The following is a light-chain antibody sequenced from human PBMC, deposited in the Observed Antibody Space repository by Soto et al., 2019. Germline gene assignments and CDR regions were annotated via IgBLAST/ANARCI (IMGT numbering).Light chain of an antibody. CDR2: GAS. J-gene: IGKJ2*01. V-gene: IGKV3-20*01. CDR1: QSVSSSY. CDR3: QQYCSSLYT. Sequence: EIVLTQSPGTLSLSPGERATLSCRASQSVSSSYLAWYQQKPGQAPRLLIYGASSRATGIPDRFSGSWSGTDFTLTISRLEPEDFAVYYCQQYCSSLYTFGQGTKLESK.